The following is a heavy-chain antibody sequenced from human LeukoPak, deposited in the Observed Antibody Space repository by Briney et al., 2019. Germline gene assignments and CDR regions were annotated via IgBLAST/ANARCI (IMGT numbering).Heavy chain of an antibody. J-gene: IGHJ4*02. D-gene: IGHD6-19*01. V-gene: IGHV3-74*01. Sequence: GGSLRLSCAASGFTFSSYDMTWVRQAPGKGLEWVSRINSDGITTSYADSVKGRFTISRDNAKNTLYLQMNSLRAEDTAVYYCARDMVAGGPDYWGQGTLVTVSS. CDR3: ARDMVAGGPDY. CDR2: INSDGITT. CDR1: GFTFSSYD.